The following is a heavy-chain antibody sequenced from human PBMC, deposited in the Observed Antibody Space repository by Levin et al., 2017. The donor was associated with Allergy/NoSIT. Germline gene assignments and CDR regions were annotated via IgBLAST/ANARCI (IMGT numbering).Heavy chain of an antibody. Sequence: SQTLSLTCTVSGDSFSSGYYFWTWIRQPPGKGLEWIGYIYYSGSTYYNPSLKSRVTISVDTSKNQFSLKLSSVTAADTAVYYCARVGDYRGVYWGQGILVTVSS. CDR3: ARVGDYRGVY. CDR2: IYYSGST. V-gene: IGHV4-30-4*01. J-gene: IGHJ4*02. CDR1: GDSFSSGYYF. D-gene: IGHD4-17*01.